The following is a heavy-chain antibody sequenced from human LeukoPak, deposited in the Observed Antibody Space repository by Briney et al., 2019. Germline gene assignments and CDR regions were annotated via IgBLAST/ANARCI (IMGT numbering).Heavy chain of an antibody. J-gene: IGHJ5*02. D-gene: IGHD1-1*01. V-gene: IGHV1-69*05. CDR1: GGTFSSYA. Sequence: GASVNVSCKASGGTFSSYAISWVRQAPGQGLEWMGGIIPIFGTANYAQKFQGRVTITTDESTSTAYMELSSLRSEDTAVYYCARAEGTSYLPERTGFDPWGQGTLVTVSP. CDR2: IIPIFGTA. CDR3: ARAEGTSYLPERTGFDP.